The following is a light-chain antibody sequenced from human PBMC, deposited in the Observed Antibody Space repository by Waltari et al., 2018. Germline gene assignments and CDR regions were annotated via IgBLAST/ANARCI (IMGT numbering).Light chain of an antibody. CDR2: DDS. CDR1: NSGSKS. V-gene: IGLV3-21*02. Sequence: SYVLTQPPSVSVAPGQTARITCGGNNSGSKSVHWYQQKSGQAPVLVVYDDSDRPSGIPERFSGSNSGNTATLTISRVEAGDEADYYCQVLDTSSDVVVFGGGTKLTVL. J-gene: IGLJ2*01. CDR3: QVLDTSSDVVV.